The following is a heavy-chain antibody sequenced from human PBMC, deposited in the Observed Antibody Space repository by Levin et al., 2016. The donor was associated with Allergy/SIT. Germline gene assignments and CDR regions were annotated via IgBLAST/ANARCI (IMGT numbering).Heavy chain of an antibody. J-gene: IGHJ5*02. D-gene: IGHD1-26*01. CDR2: IYYSGST. CDR3: ATRGYSGSYGART. CDR1: GGSISSYY. Sequence: SETLSLTCTVSGGSISSYYWSWIRQPPGKGLEWIGYIYYSGSTNYNPSLKSRVTISLDKSNNQFSLRLSSVTAADTAVYYCATRGYSGSYGARTWGQGTLVTVSS. V-gene: IGHV4-59*13.